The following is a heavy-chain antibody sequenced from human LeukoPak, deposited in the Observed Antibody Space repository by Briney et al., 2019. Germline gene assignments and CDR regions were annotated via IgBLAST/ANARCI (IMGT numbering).Heavy chain of an antibody. J-gene: IGHJ4*02. CDR1: RVTPSIPR. V-gene: IGHV3-74*01. D-gene: IGHD3-3*01. CDR2: IYSVGRTT. Sequence: GGSPRLSCAASRVTPSIPRTYSVRHAPREGLVWVSRIYSVGRTTNYADSVKGRFTISRDNAKTTLYLQLSSRRAEGTAGYYWARVGVSESGYYYTFDYWGQGTLVTVTS. CDR3: ARVGVSESGYYYTFDY.